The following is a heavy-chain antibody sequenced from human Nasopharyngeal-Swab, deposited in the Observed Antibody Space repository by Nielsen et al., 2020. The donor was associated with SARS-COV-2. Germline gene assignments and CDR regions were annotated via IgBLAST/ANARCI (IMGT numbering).Heavy chain of an antibody. CDR3: ARGGAGMVATFYYYYYYMDV. D-gene: IGHD5-12*01. Sequence: GESLKISCAASGFTFSSYGMHWVRQAPGKGLEWVAVISYDGSNKYYADSVKGRFTISRDNSKNTLYLQMNSLRAEDTAVYYCARGGAGMVATFYYYYYYMDVWGKGTTVTVSS. CDR1: GFTFSSYG. J-gene: IGHJ6*03. CDR2: ISYDGSNK. V-gene: IGHV3-30*03.